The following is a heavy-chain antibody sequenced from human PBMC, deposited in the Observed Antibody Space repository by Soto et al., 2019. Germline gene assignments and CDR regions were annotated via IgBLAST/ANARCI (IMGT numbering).Heavy chain of an antibody. CDR2: IWYDGSNK. Sequence: GGSLRLSCAASGFTFSSYGMHWVRQAPGKGLEWVAVIWYDGSNKYYADSVKGRFTISRDNSKNTLYLQMNSLRAEDTAVYYCARAGPSYYDILTGYYPVCPDYWGQGTLVTVSS. CDR1: GFTFSSYG. D-gene: IGHD3-9*01. V-gene: IGHV3-33*01. CDR3: ARAGPSYYDILTGYYPVCPDY. J-gene: IGHJ4*02.